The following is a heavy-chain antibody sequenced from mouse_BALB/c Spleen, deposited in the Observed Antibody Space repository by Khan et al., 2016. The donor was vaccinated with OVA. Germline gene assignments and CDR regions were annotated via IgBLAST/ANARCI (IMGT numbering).Heavy chain of an antibody. CDR3: ARNYRYDMYFDY. CDR1: GYTFTSYV. CDR2: IYPYNDDT. D-gene: IGHD2-14*01. J-gene: IGHJ2*01. Sequence: VQLKESGPELVKPGASVKMSCKASGYTFTSYVIHWVKQKPGQGLEWIGYIYPYNDDTKSNEKFKGKATLTSDKSSSTAYMELRSLTSEDSAVYYCARNYRYDMYFDYWGQGTTLTVSS. V-gene: IGHV1S136*01.